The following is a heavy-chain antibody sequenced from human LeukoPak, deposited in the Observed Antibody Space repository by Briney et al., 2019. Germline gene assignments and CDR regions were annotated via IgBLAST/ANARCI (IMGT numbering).Heavy chain of an antibody. D-gene: IGHD3-3*01. CDR3: ARLRFDFWSGYTHPYFDY. Sequence: SETLSLTCAVYGGSFSGYYWSWIRQPPGKGLEWIGEINHSGSTNYNPSLKSRVTISVDTSKNQFSLKLSSVTAADTAVYFCARLRFDFWSGYTHPYFDYWGQGTLVTVSS. J-gene: IGHJ4*02. CDR1: GGSFSGYY. V-gene: IGHV4-34*01. CDR2: INHSGST.